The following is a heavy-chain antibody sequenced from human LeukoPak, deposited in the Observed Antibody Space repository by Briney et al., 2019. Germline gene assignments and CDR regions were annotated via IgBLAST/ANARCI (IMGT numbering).Heavy chain of an antibody. CDR3: ARVGRGWYAFGY. Sequence: SETLSLTCTVSGVSISSYYWSWIRQPPRKGLERIGYSFNSESSNYNPSLKSRVTISVDTSKNQFSLKLSSVTAADTAVDYCARVGRGWYAFGYWGQGTLVTASS. J-gene: IGHJ4*02. CDR2: SFNSESS. V-gene: IGHV4-59*13. D-gene: IGHD6-19*01. CDR1: GVSISSYY.